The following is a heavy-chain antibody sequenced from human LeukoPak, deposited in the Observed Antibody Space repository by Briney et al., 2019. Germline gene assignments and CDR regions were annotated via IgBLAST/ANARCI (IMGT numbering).Heavy chain of an antibody. V-gene: IGHV3-21*01. CDR3: ARTNTRGYSYGTPI. Sequence: GGSLRLPCAASGFTFSSYSMNWVRQAPGKGLEWVSSISSSSSYIYYADSVKGRFTISRDNAKNSLYLQMNSLRAEDTAVYYCARTNTRGYSYGTPIWGQGTLVTVSS. CDR1: GFTFSSYS. D-gene: IGHD5-18*01. CDR2: ISSSSSYI. J-gene: IGHJ4*02.